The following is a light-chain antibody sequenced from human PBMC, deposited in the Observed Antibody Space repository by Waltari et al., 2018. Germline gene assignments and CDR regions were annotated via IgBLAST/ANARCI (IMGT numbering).Light chain of an antibody. CDR2: EDN. CDR1: SGILVRKY. CDR3: QSYDSSNPVV. V-gene: IGLV6-57*02. Sequence: NFMLTQPHSVSESPGKTVTIPCTGSSGILVRKYMPWYPQRPGSAPTTGIYEDNQSPSGVPDRFSGSIDSSSNSASLTISGLKTEDEADYYCQSYDSSNPVVFGGGTKLTVL. J-gene: IGLJ2*01.